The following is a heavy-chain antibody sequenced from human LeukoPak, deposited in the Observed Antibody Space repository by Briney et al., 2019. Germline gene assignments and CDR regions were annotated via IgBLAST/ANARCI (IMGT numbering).Heavy chain of an antibody. D-gene: IGHD3-3*01. Sequence: GASVKVSCKASGYTFTGYYMHWVRQAPGQGLEWMGWINPNSGGTNYAQKFQGRVTMTRDTSISTAYMELSRLRSDDTAVYYCARDGYYDFWSGYNLHYYYYYMDVWGKGTTVTVSS. J-gene: IGHJ6*03. V-gene: IGHV1-2*02. CDR2: INPNSGGT. CDR1: GYTFTGYY. CDR3: ARDGYYDFWSGYNLHYYYYYMDV.